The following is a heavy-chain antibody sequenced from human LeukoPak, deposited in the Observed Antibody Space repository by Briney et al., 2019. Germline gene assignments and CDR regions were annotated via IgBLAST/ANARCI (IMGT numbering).Heavy chain of an antibody. CDR3: ARQATTAAFDI. J-gene: IGHJ3*02. D-gene: IGHD4-17*01. CDR1: GGSISSYY. Sequence: PSETLSLTCTVSGGSISSYYWSWIRQPPGKGLEWIGYIYCSGSTNYNPSLKSRVTISVDTSKNQFSLKLSSVTAADTAVYYCARQATTAAFDIWGQGTMVTVSS. CDR2: IYCSGST. V-gene: IGHV4-59*08.